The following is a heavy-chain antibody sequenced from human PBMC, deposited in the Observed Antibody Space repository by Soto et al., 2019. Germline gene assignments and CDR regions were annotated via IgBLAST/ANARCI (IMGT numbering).Heavy chain of an antibody. V-gene: IGHV4-31*11. CDR3: AKYRFTGTWSKFDY. CDR1: GASISSDAYH. CDR2: ISSRGRP. D-gene: IGHD3-16*02. J-gene: IGHJ4*02. Sequence: QVHLQESGPCLLKPSQTLSLYCAVSGASISSDAYHWSWIRQLPGKGLGWVGFISSRGRPYYNPSLKSRLTISAATYMSQSSLPLTSVTAAETAMYYCAKYRFTGTWSKFDYWGQGTLVTVSS.